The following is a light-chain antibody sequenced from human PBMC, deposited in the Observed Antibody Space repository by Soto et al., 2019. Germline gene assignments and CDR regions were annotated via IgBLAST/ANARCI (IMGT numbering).Light chain of an antibody. Sequence: QSALTQPASVSASPGQSITISCTGTSSDVGGYNYVSWYQQHPGKAPKLMIFEVSNRPSGVSNRFSGSKSGNTASLTISELQAEDEADYYCSSYTSSSTLVFGTGTKVTVL. V-gene: IGLV2-14*01. CDR3: SSYTSSSTLV. CDR1: SSDVGGYNY. J-gene: IGLJ1*01. CDR2: EVS.